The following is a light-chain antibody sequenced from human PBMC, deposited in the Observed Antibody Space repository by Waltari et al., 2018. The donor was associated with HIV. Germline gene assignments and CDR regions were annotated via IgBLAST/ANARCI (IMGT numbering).Light chain of an antibody. J-gene: IGLJ2*01. Sequence: TQPPSVSAAPGQKVTISCSGSSSNIGSNFVSWYQQPPGTAPKLLIYDNNKRPSGISDRFSGSKSGTSATLGITEYYCGTRDTSLSAVVFGGGTNLTVL. CDR3: GTRDTSLSAVV. CDR2: DNN. CDR1: SSNIGSNF. V-gene: IGLV1-51*01.